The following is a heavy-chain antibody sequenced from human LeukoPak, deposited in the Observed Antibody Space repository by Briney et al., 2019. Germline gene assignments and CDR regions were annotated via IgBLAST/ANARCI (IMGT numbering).Heavy chain of an antibody. CDR1: GYTLTSYG. CDR2: ISAYNGNT. V-gene: IGHV1-18*01. J-gene: IGHJ3*02. Sequence: ASVKVSCKASGYTLTSYGISWVRQAPGQGLEWMGWISAYNGNTNYAQKLQGRVTMTTDTSTSTAYMELRSLRSDDTAVYYCASPYDILTGDAFDIWGQGTMVTVSS. D-gene: IGHD3-9*01. CDR3: ASPYDILTGDAFDI.